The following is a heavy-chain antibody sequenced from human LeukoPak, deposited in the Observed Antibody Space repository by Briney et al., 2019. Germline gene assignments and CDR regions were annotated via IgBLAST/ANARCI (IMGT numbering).Heavy chain of an antibody. CDR1: GYTFTGYF. V-gene: IGHV1-2*02. CDR2: INPNRGGT. D-gene: IGHD6-19*01. CDR3: AILTAVPGTSYYGMDV. J-gene: IGHJ6*02. Sequence: GASVKVSCKASGYTFTGYFMHWVRQVPGQGLEWMGWINPNRGGTNYAQKFQGRVTMTRDTSISTAYMELSRLRSDDTAVYYCAILTAVPGTSYYGMDVWGQGTTVAVSS.